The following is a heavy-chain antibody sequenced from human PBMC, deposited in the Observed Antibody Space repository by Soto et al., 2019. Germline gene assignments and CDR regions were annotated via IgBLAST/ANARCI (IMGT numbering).Heavy chain of an antibody. CDR3: SRREVRTFDY. D-gene: IGHD3-10*01. Sequence: QVQLVQSGAEVKKPGASVKLSCKASGYTFTKNAVHWVRQAPGQRLEWMVWLNTGNGNTKYSQKFQGRLTITRDTSASTAYMELGSLTSEDTAVYFCSRREVRTFDYWGQGTLVTVSS. J-gene: IGHJ4*02. CDR2: LNTGNGNT. V-gene: IGHV1-3*04. CDR1: GYTFTKNA.